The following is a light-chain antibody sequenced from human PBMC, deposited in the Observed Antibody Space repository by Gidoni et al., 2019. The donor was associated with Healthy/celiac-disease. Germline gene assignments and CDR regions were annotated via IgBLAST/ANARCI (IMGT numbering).Light chain of an antibody. J-gene: IGKJ4*01. Sequence: EIVLTQSPATLSLSPVERATLSCRASQSVSSYLAWYQQKPGQAPRLLIYDASNRATGIPARFSGRGSGTDFTLTISSLEPEDFAVYYCQQRSNWPPFFGGGTKVEIK. CDR1: QSVSSY. V-gene: IGKV3-11*01. CDR3: QQRSNWPPF. CDR2: DAS.